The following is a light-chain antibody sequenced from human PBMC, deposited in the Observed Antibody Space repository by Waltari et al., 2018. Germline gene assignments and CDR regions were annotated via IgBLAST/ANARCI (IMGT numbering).Light chain of an antibody. CDR3: QHYHSLPYT. Sequence: DIQLTQSPSSLSAAVGDRVTITCQATQDITTSLSWFQQKPGKATQLLISDASSLQAGVPSRFSGTGAGTAFSFTITSLQPEDSATYYCQHYHSLPYTFGRGTKLQIK. CDR1: QDITTS. CDR2: DAS. V-gene: IGKV1-33*01. J-gene: IGKJ2*01.